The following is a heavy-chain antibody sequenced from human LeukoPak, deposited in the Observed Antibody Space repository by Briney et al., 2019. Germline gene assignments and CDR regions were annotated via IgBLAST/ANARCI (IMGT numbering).Heavy chain of an antibody. CDR2: INQDGSDK. CDR1: GFTFSAYW. V-gene: IGHV3-7*04. CDR3: ARDASGSSPYYFDY. J-gene: IGHJ4*02. Sequence: PGGSLRLSCAASGFTFSAYWMSWLRQAPGKGLEWVANINQDGSDKYYVDSVKGRFTISRDNAKNSLYLQMNSLRAEDTAVYYCARDASGSSPYYFDYWGQGTLVTVSS. D-gene: IGHD3-10*01.